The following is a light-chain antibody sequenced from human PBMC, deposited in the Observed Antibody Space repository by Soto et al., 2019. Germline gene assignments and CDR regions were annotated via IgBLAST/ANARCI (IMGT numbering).Light chain of an antibody. J-gene: IGKJ1*01. CDR3: HQYGSSSWT. Sequence: EIVLTQSPGTLSLSPGERATLSCRASQSVSSSYLAWYQQKPGQPPRPVMYATSSRATGIPARFSGSGSGKDFTLTIGRLEPEDFAVYYCHQYGSSSWTFGQGTKVDIK. V-gene: IGKV3-20*01. CDR1: QSVSSSY. CDR2: ATS.